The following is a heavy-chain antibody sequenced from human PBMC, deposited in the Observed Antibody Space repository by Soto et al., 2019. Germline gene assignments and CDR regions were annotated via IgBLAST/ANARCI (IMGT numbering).Heavy chain of an antibody. D-gene: IGHD6-13*01. CDR3: AKDNRSSSWYGLAE. CDR1: GFTFSSYG. V-gene: IGHV3-30*18. Sequence: PGGSLRLSCAASGFTFSSYGMHWVRQAPGKGLEWVAVISYDGSNKYYADSVKGRFTISRDNSKNTLYLQMNSLRAEDTAVYYCAKDNRSSSWYGLAEWGQGTLVTVSS. J-gene: IGHJ4*02. CDR2: ISYDGSNK.